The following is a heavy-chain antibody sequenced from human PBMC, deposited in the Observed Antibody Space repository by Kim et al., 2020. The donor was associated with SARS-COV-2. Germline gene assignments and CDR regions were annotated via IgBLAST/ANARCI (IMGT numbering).Heavy chain of an antibody. CDR3: ARARPGTTDYYGSGSPFDF. CDR1: GGSISSSSYY. D-gene: IGHD3-10*01. J-gene: IGHJ4*02. V-gene: IGHV4-39*07. Sequence: SETLSRTCTVSGGSISSSSYYWGWLRQPPGKGLEWIGVIYYSGTTFYNPSLKSRVTISVYTSKNQFSLKLNSVTAADTAVYFCARARPGTTDYYGSGSPFDFWGQGVLVTVSS. CDR2: IYYSGTT.